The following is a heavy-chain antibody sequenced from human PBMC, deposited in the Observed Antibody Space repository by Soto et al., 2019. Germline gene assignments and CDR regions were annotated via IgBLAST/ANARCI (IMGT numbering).Heavy chain of an antibody. CDR3: TTNYYDSSGYANWFDP. Sequence: GGSLRLSCTASGVTFGDYVMSWFRQAPGKGLEWVGFIRSKAYGGTTYYAASVKGRFTISRDDSKSIAYLQMNSLKTEDTAVYYCTTNYYDSSGYANWFDPWGQGTLVTVSS. J-gene: IGHJ5*02. V-gene: IGHV3-49*03. D-gene: IGHD3-22*01. CDR1: GVTFGDYV. CDR2: IRSKAYGGTT.